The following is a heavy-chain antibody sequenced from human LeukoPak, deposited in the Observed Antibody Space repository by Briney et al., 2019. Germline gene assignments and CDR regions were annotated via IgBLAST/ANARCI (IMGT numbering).Heavy chain of an antibody. CDR3: ARVLDYGDYVLFDY. CDR2: IIPIFGTA. CDR1: GGTFSSYA. D-gene: IGHD4-17*01. V-gene: IGHV1-69*05. Sequence: ASVKVSCKASGGTFSSYAISWVRQAPGQGLEWMGGIIPIFGTANYAQKFQGRVTITTDESTSTAYMELSSLRSEDTAVYYCARVLDYGDYVLFDYWGQGTLVTVSS. J-gene: IGHJ4*02.